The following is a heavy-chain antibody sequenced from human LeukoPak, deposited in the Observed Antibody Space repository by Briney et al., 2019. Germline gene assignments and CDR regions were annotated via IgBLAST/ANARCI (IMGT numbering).Heavy chain of an antibody. CDR1: GFFFRRHG. Sequence: GWSLILSGGATGFFFRRHGMYWVRKAQGKGVEWVAVIWFDGSNKYYANSVQSRLTVSTYNFKNTFNLQMNSLRAEDTAVYYCAREFYNSSGYNYLDSWGQGTLVTVSS. D-gene: IGHD3-22*01. CDR2: IWFDGSNK. J-gene: IGHJ4*02. V-gene: IGHV3-33*07. CDR3: AREFYNSSGYNYLDS.